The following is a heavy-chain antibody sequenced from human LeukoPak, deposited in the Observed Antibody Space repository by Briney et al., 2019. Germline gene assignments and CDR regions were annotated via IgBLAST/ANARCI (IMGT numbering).Heavy chain of an antibody. J-gene: IGHJ5*02. CDR3: AREGGTYYDFWSGYSGGNWFDP. Sequence: ASVKVSCKASGGTFSSYAISWVRQAPGQGLEWMGRIIPILGIANYAQKFQGRVTITADKSTSTAYMELSSLRSEDTAVYYCAREGGTYYDFWSGYSGGNWFDPWGQGTLVTVSS. V-gene: IGHV1-69*04. CDR2: IIPILGIA. CDR1: GGTFSSYA. D-gene: IGHD3-3*01.